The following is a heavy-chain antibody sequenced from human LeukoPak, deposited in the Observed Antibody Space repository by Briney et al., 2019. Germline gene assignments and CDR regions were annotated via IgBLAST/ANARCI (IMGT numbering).Heavy chain of an antibody. CDR1: GFTFSSYA. Sequence: PGGSLRLSCAASGFTFSSYAMSWVRQAPGKGLEWVSAISGSGGSTCYADSVKGRFTISRDNSKNTLYLQMNSLRAEDTAVYYCAKDEEKGLLPYYFDYWGQGALVTVSS. D-gene: IGHD2-21*02. V-gene: IGHV3-23*01. J-gene: IGHJ4*02. CDR3: AKDEEKGLLPYYFDY. CDR2: ISGSGGST.